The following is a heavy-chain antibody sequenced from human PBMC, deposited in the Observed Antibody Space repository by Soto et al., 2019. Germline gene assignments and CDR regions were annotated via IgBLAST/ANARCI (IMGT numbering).Heavy chain of an antibody. CDR2: ISSNGENT. CDR1: GFTSAYHA. J-gene: IGHJ4*02. D-gene: IGHD6-13*01. CDR3: ASWVSAHFDS. Sequence: EVQLVDSGGGLVQIGGSLRLSCAASGFTSAYHAMNWVRQAPGKGLEWVSTISSNGENTHYADPVKGRFIISSDNSSNTVDLQMNSLRVEDTAVYYCASWVSAHFDSWGQGTLVTVSS. V-gene: IGHV3-23*04.